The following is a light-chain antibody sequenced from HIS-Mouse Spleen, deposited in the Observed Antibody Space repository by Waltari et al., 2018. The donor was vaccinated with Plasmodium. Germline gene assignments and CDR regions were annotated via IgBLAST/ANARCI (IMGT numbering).Light chain of an antibody. CDR2: KDS. CDR3: QSADSSGTPNWV. Sequence: SYELTQPPSVSVSPGQPARITCSGDALPKHYAYWYQQKPGQAPVLVIYKDSERPSGIPERFSGSSAGTTVTLTISGVQAEDEADYYCQSADSSGTPNWVFGGGTKLTVL. V-gene: IGLV3-25*03. CDR1: ALPKHY. J-gene: IGLJ3*02.